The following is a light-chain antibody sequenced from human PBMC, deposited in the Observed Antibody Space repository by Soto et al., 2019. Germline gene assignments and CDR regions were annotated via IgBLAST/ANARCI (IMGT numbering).Light chain of an antibody. J-gene: IGKJ4*01. Sequence: EIVLTQSPGTLSLSPGERATLSCRASQSVSNNYLAWYQQKPGQAPRLLIYGASHRATGIPDRFSGSGSGPDFTLTISRLEPEDFAVYYWQHYGTSPLTFGGGTRVEIK. CDR2: GAS. V-gene: IGKV3-20*01. CDR3: QHYGTSPLT. CDR1: QSVSNNY.